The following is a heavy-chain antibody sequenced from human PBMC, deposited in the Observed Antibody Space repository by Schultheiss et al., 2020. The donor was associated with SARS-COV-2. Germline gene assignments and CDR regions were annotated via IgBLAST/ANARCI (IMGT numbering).Heavy chain of an antibody. V-gene: IGHV3-21*04. J-gene: IGHJ6*02. CDR3: AEDIGSIAADYYYYYYGMDV. CDR2: ISSSGSTI. CDR1: GFTFSSYS. D-gene: IGHD6-6*01. Sequence: GGSLRLSCAASGFTFSSYSMNWVRQAPGKGLEWVSSISSSGSTIYYADSVKGRFTISRDNAKNSLYLQMNSLRAEDTALYYCAEDIGSIAADYYYYYYGMDVWGQGTTVTVSS.